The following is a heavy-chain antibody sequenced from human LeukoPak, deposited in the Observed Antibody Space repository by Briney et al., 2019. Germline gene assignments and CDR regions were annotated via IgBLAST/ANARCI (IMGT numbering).Heavy chain of an antibody. CDR2: NSGGST. V-gene: IGHV3-53*01. CDR3: ARGLGYCTCTTCLLPFDY. Sequence: PGGSLRLSCAASGFTVSTYYMTWVRQAPGKGLECVSVNSGGSTYYADSVKGRFTVSRDNSKNTLYLQMNSLRAEDTAMYYCARGLGYCTCTTCLLPFDYWGQGTLVTVSS. D-gene: IGHD2-2*01. J-gene: IGHJ4*02. CDR1: GFTVSTYY.